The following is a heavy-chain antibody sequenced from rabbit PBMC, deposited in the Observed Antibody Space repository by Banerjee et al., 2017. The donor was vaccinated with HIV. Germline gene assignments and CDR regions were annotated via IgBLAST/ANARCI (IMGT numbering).Heavy chain of an antibody. Sequence: QEQLEESGGGLVQPEGSPKLFCKASGFTLSSSYWICWFRQAPGKGLEWIGCIYTGDGSTDYASWVNGRFTIASDNAQNTVDLQMTSLTGADTATYFCGRDAGHTVYTYFDLWGPGTLVTVS. CDR2: IYTGDGST. J-gene: IGHJ4*01. D-gene: IGHD4-2*01. CDR3: GRDAGHTVYTYFDL. V-gene: IGHV1S47*01. CDR1: GFTLSSSYW.